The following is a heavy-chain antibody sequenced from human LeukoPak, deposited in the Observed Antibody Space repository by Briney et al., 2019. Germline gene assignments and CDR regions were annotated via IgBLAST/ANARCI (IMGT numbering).Heavy chain of an antibody. V-gene: IGHV3-33*01. Sequence: GGSLRLSCAASGFTFNSYGMHGVRQAPGKGLEGVAVMWYDGSNKYYADSVKGRFTISRDDSKNTLYLQMNSLRAEDTAMYYCARGLPPVMKYYFDYWGQGTLVTVSS. J-gene: IGHJ4*02. CDR3: ARGLPPVMKYYFDY. CDR1: GFTFNSYG. D-gene: IGHD4-11*01. CDR2: MWYDGSNK.